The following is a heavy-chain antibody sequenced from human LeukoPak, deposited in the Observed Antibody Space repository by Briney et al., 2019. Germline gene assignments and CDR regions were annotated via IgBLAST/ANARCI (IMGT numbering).Heavy chain of an antibody. J-gene: IGHJ4*02. D-gene: IGHD2-2*01. Sequence: SQTLSLTCTVSGGSISSGDYYWSWIRQPPGKGLDWIGYIYYSGSTYYNPSLKSRVSISVDTSKNHFSLKLSSVTAADTAVYYCARDRGYCSSTSCLHYFDYWGQGTLVTVSS. CDR3: ARDRGYCSSTSCLHYFDY. CDR2: IYYSGST. CDR1: GGSISSGDYY. V-gene: IGHV4-30-4*08.